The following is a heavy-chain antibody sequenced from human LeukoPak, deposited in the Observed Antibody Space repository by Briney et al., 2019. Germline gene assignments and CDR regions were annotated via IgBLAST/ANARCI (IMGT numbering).Heavy chain of an antibody. CDR2: ISISSSYM. V-gene: IGHV3-21*01. CDR1: GFRFSGYV. D-gene: IGHD3-10*01. J-gene: IGHJ4*02. Sequence: GGSLRLSCVASGFRFSGYVMKWVRQAPGKGLEWVSTISISSSYMYYADSVRGRFTISRDNAKNSLFLQMTSLRAEDAAVYYCAREDYSSGNPTIDHWGQGTLVNVSS. CDR3: AREDYSSGNPTIDH.